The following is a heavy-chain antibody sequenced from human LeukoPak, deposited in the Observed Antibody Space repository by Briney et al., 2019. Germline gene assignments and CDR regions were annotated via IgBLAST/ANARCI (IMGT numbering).Heavy chain of an antibody. Sequence: AASVKVSCKASGGTFSSYAISWVRQAPGQGLEWMGGIIPIFGTANYAQKFQGRVTITADESTSTAYMELSSLRSDDTAVYYCARTYSSGCIDYWGQGTLVTVSS. CDR3: ARTYSSGCIDY. D-gene: IGHD6-19*01. V-gene: IGHV1-69*13. CDR2: IIPIFGTA. J-gene: IGHJ4*02. CDR1: GGTFSSYA.